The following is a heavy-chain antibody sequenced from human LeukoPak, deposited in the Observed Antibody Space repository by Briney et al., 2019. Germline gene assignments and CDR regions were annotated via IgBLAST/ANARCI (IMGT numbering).Heavy chain of an antibody. CDR2: IYYSGST. CDR3: ARYSGSYRREYYFDY. J-gene: IGHJ4*02. V-gene: IGHV4-30-4*08. CDR1: GGSISSGDYY. Sequence: SETLSLTCTVSGGSISSGDYYSSWIRQPPGTGLEWIGYIYYSGSTYYNPSLKSRVTISVDTSKNQFSLKLSSVTAADTAVYYCARYSGSYRREYYFDYWGQGTLVTVSS. D-gene: IGHD1-26*01.